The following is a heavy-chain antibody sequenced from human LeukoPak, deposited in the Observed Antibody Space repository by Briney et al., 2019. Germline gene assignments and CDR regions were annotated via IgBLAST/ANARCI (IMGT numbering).Heavy chain of an antibody. CDR2: IIPILGIA. CDR1: GGTFSSYT. V-gene: IGHV1-69*02. D-gene: IGHD2-8*01. J-gene: IGHJ3*02. Sequence: SVKVSCKASGGTFSSYTISWVRQAPGQGLEWMGRIIPILGIANYAQRFQGRVTITADKSTSTAYMELSSLRSEDTAVYYCARGLMADAFDIWGQGTMVTVSS. CDR3: ARGLMADAFDI.